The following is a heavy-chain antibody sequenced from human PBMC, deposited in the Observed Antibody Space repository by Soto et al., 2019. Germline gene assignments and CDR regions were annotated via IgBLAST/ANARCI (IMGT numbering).Heavy chain of an antibody. V-gene: IGHV3-23*01. CDR1: GFTFSTYA. Sequence: EVQLLESGGGLVQPGGSLRLSCAASGFTFSTYAMSWVRQAPGKWLQWVSTISGSVSTTYYADPVKGRFTVSRDNSKSSLVLQMNSLRGEDTAVYYCARYPEYSDYDASYFEYWRQGPLITVSS. J-gene: IGHJ4*02. CDR3: ARYPEYSDYDASYFEY. CDR2: ISGSVSTT. D-gene: IGHD5-12*01.